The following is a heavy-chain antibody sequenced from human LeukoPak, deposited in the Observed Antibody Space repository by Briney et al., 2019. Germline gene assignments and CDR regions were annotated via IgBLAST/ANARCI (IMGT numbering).Heavy chain of an antibody. CDR3: ARDPNSGSYYFDY. CDR2: IIPIFGTA. Sequence: SVKVSCKASGGTFSSYAISWVRQAPGQGLEWMGRIIPIFGTANYEQKFQGRVTITTDESTSQAYMELSSLRSEDTAVYYCARDPNSGSYYFDYWGQGALVTVSS. V-gene: IGHV1-69*05. D-gene: IGHD1-26*01. J-gene: IGHJ4*02. CDR1: GGTFSSYA.